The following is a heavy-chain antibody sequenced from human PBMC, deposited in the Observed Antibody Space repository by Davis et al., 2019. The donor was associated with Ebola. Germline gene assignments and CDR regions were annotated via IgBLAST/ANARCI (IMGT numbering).Heavy chain of an antibody. D-gene: IGHD3-16*02. J-gene: IGHJ4*02. V-gene: IGHV1-2*02. CDR3: ARVLRLGELSFHY. CDR1: GYTFNNYG. Sequence: ASVKVSCKASGYTFNNYGISWVRQAPGQEPEWMGWVYPKSGGTDSAQKFQGRVTMTSDTSITTAYMELSSLTSDDTAVYYCARVLRLGELSFHYWGQGTLVTVSS. CDR2: VYPKSGGT.